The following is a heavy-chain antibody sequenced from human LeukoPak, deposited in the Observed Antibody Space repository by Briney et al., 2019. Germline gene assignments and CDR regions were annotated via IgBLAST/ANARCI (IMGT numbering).Heavy chain of an antibody. CDR3: ARESYCSGGNCYSGAGDY. CDR1: GYTFSNYG. J-gene: IGHJ4*02. D-gene: IGHD2-15*01. CDR2: ISAHNGNT. V-gene: IGHV1-18*01. Sequence: GASVKVSCKASGYTFSNYGITWVRQAPGQGLEWMGWISAHNGNTKYAQNLQGRVTMTTDTSTSTAYMELRRLTSDETAVYYCARESYCSGGNCYSGAGDYWGQGTLVSVSS.